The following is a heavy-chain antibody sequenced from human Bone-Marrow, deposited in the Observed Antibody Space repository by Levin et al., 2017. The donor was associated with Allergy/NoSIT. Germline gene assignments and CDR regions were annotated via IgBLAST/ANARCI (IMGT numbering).Heavy chain of an antibody. J-gene: IGHJ5*02. CDR3: ARGGGGAFQFDP. D-gene: IGHD1-26*01. Sequence: SQTLSLTCTVSGGSISSYYWTWIRQPAGKGLEWIGRILASGSTNYNPSLKSRVTMSVDTSKDQFSLKLSSVTAADTAVDYCARGGGGAFQFDPWGQGTLVTVSS. CDR1: GGSISSYY. CDR2: ILASGST. V-gene: IGHV4-4*07.